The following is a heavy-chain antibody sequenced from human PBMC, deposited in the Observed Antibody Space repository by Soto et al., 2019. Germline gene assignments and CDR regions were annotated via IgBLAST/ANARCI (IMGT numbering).Heavy chain of an antibody. CDR1: GFTFSSYA. D-gene: IGHD5-18*01. V-gene: IGHV3-64*01. Sequence: GGSLRLSCAASGFTFSSYAMHWVRQAPGKGLEYVSAISSNGGSTYYANSVKGRFTISRDNSKNTLYLQMGSLRAEDMAVYYCARDSGASYGFLYYFDYWGQGTLVTVSS. CDR3: ARDSGASYGFLYYFDY. J-gene: IGHJ4*02. CDR2: ISSNGGST.